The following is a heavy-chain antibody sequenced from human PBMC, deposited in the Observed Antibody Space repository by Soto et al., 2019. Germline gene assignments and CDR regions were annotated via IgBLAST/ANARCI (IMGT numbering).Heavy chain of an antibody. V-gene: IGHV1-8*01. D-gene: IGHD3-10*01. J-gene: IGHJ3*02. CDR1: GYTFTSYD. Sequence: ASVKVSCKASGYTFTSYDINWVRQATGQGLEWMGWMNPNSGNTGYAQKFQGRVTMTRNTSISTACMELSSLRSGDTAVYYCARDWVDYYGSGTLGWGAFDIWGQGTMVTVSS. CDR3: ARDWVDYYGSGTLGWGAFDI. CDR2: MNPNSGNT.